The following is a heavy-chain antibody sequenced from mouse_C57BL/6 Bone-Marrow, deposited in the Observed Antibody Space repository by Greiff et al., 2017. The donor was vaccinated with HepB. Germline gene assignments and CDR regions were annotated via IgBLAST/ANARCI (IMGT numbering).Heavy chain of an antibody. CDR1: GYTFTSYW. CDR3: ARSTVVAHWYFDV. J-gene: IGHJ1*03. CDR2: IDPSDSYT. Sequence: QVQLQQPGAELVKPGASVKLSCKASGYTFTSYWMQWVKQRPGQGLEWIGEIDPSDSYTNYNQKFKGKATLTVYTSSSTAYMQLSRLTSKDSAVYYCARSTVVAHWYFDVWGTGTTVTVSS. V-gene: IGHV1-50*01. D-gene: IGHD1-1*01.